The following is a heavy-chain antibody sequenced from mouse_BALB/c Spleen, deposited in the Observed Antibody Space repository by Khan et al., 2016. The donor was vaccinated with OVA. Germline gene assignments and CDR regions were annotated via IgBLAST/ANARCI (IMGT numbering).Heavy chain of an antibody. CDR1: GYTFTSYW. CDR2: INPSDSES. D-gene: IGHD2-14*01. J-gene: IGHJ3*01. Sequence: QVQLQQPGAELVRPGASVKLSCKASGYTFTSYWMNWVRQRPGQGLEWVGKINPSDSESHYNQMFKDKATLTVDKSSGTAYMQLSSLTSEDSAVYYCTRREKYGYDPSWFDYWGQGTLVTVSA. V-gene: IGHV1-61*01. CDR3: TRREKYGYDPSWFDY.